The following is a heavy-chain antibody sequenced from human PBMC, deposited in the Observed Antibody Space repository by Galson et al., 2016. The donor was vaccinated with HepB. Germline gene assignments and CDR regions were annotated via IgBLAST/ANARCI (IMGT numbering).Heavy chain of an antibody. Sequence: SETLSLTCTVSGGSICSSSYYWGWIRQPPGKGLEWIGDIYYSGSTYYNPSLESRVAISVDTSKHQFSLELSSVTAADTAVYYCARRAASGYFDLWGQGTLVTVSS. D-gene: IGHD6-25*01. CDR1: GGSICSSSYY. J-gene: IGHJ4*02. V-gene: IGHV4-39*01. CDR2: IYYSGST. CDR3: ARRAASGYFDL.